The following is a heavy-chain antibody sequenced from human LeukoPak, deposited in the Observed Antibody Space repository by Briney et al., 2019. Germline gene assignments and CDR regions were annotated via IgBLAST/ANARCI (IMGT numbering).Heavy chain of an antibody. V-gene: IGHV4-59*08. Sequence: SETLSLTCTVSGVSISSYYWSWVRQPPGKGLEWIGYIYYSGSTNYNPSLKSRVTISVDTSKNQFSLKLSSVTAADTAVYYCARHDYGDYVGLGAFDIWGQGTMVTVSS. J-gene: IGHJ3*02. D-gene: IGHD4-17*01. CDR2: IYYSGST. CDR3: ARHDYGDYVGLGAFDI. CDR1: GVSISSYY.